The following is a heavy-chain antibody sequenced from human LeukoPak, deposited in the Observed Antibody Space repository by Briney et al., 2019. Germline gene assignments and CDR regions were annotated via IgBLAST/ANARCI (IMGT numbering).Heavy chain of an antibody. CDR1: GGTFSSYT. J-gene: IGHJ6*02. Sequence: GASVKVPCKASGGTFSSYTISWVRQAPGQGLEWMGRIIPILGIANYAQKFQGRVTITADKSTSTAYMELSSLRSEDTAVYYCARAGTQNYYGMDVWGQGTTVTVSS. D-gene: IGHD1-1*01. V-gene: IGHV1-69*02. CDR3: ARAGTQNYYGMDV. CDR2: IIPILGIA.